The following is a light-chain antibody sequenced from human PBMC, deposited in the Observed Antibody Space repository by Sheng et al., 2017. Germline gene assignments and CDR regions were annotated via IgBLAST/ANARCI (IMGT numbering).Light chain of an antibody. J-gene: IGKJ4*01. CDR2: AAS. CDR1: QDISSY. V-gene: IGKV1-8*01. Sequence: AIRMTQSPPSLSASTGDRVTITCRASQDISSYLAWYQQKPGKAPKLLIYAASTLQSGVPSRFSGSGSGTDFTLTINSLQSEDFATYYCQQYYNYPPLTFGGGTKVEIK. CDR3: QQYYNYPPLT.